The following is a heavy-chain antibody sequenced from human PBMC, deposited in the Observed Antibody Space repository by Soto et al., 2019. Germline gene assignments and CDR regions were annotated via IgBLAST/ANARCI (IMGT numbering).Heavy chain of an antibody. Sequence: PGGSLRLSCAASGFTFSNAWMNWVRQAPGKGLEWVGRIKSKTDGGTTDYAAPVKGRFTISRDDSKNTLYLQMNSLKTEDTAVYYCTTDSSNYGDYGYYYYGMDVWGQGTTVTVSS. CDR1: GFTFSNAW. V-gene: IGHV3-15*07. D-gene: IGHD4-17*01. CDR3: TTDSSNYGDYGYYYYGMDV. J-gene: IGHJ6*02. CDR2: IKSKTDGGTT.